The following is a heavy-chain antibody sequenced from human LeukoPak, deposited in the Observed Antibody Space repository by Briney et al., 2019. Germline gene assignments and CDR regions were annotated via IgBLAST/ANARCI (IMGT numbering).Heavy chain of an antibody. CDR3: AKDRYYGSGSYYAYYYYGMDV. CDR2: ISGSGGST. CDR1: GFTFSSYA. Sequence: GGSLRLSCAASGFTFSSYAMSWVRQAPGKGLEWVSAISGSGGSTYYADSVKGRFTISRDNSKTTLYLQMNSLRAEDTAVYYCAKDRYYGSGSYYAYYYYGMDVWGQGTTVTVSS. D-gene: IGHD3-10*01. V-gene: IGHV3-23*01. J-gene: IGHJ6*02.